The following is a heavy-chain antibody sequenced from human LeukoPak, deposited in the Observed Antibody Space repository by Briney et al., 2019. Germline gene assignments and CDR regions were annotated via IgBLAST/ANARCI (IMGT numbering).Heavy chain of an antibody. CDR3: AKDAEGGFDYSNSLEK. CDR2: IFNDGSNQ. CDR1: KFTFNHYG. J-gene: IGHJ4*02. Sequence: GGALRLSCAASKFTFNHYGMHWVRQAPGKGLEWVAVIFNDGSNQYYADSVKGRFTVSRDNSQNTLYLQMNSLRPEDTGVYYCAKDAEGGFDYSNSLEKWGQGTLVTVSS. V-gene: IGHV3-33*06. D-gene: IGHD4-11*01.